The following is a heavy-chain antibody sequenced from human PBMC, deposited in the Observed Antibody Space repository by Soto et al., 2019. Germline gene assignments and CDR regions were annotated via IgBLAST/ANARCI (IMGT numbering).Heavy chain of an antibody. Sequence: GASVKVSCKSSGYTFTSYYMHWVRQAPGQGLEWMGIINPSGGSTSYAQKFQGRVTMTRDTSTSTVYMELSSLRSEDTAVYYCARELYNWNYGTGFDYWGQGTLVTVSA. CDR2: INPSGGST. CDR1: GYTFTSYY. D-gene: IGHD1-7*01. V-gene: IGHV1-46*01. CDR3: ARELYNWNYGTGFDY. J-gene: IGHJ4*02.